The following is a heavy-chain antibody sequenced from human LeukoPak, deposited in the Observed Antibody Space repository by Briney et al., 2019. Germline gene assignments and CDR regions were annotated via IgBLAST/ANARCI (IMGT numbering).Heavy chain of an antibody. CDR3: AREDYYGSGSFSNWFDP. J-gene: IGHJ5*02. D-gene: IGHD3-10*01. CDR1: GYTFTNYD. CDR2: MNPHSANT. V-gene: IGHV1-8*01. Sequence: ASVIVSCKASGYTFTNYDINWVQQATGQGLEWMGWMNPHSANTGYSQKFQGRITMTWNTSISTAYMELSSLRSEDTAIYYCAREDYYGSGSFSNWFDPWGQGTLVTVSS.